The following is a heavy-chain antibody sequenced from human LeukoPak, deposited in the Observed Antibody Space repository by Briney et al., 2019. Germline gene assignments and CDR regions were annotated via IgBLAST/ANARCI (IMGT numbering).Heavy chain of an antibody. V-gene: IGHV5-51*01. D-gene: IGHD6-19*01. CDR2: IYTGDFDT. Sequence: GASLQFSGKGSGYSFTNAWSGCRRELPGKGLGWLAIIYTGDFDTSYSSVFDGHATSTANKSISTAYLQWSSLKATDTAMYYCARHSVSSSIAVEVGYFYYYMDVWGKGTTVTVSS. CDR3: ARHSVSSSIAVEVGYFYYYMDV. J-gene: IGHJ6*03. CDR1: GYSFTNAW.